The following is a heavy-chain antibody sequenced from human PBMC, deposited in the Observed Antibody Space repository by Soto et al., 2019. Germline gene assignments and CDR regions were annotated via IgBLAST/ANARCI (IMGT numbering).Heavy chain of an antibody. D-gene: IGHD3-10*01. V-gene: IGHV1-3*01. J-gene: IGHJ4*02. CDR1: GYAFTTYV. CDR3: AREVVRGVQFDY. Sequence: QVQLVQSGAEVKKPGASVKVSCKTSGYAFTTYVIHWVRQAPGQRLEWMAWVNADSGITKSSQEFRDRVTFTRDTATNTVYMDMTSLKSEDTAIYYCAREVVRGVQFDYWGQGTLVTVSS. CDR2: VNADSGIT.